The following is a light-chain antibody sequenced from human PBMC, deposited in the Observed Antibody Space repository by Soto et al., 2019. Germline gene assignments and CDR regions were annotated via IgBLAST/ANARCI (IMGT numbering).Light chain of an antibody. CDR1: QSVSSY. CDR3: QQRRNWPPEFT. CDR2: DAS. J-gene: IGKJ2*01. Sequence: EIVLTQSPATLSLSPGERATLSCRASQSVSSYLAWYQQKPGQDPRLLIYDASNRATGIPARFSGSGSGTGCALTISSLEPEDVAVYYCQQRRNWPPEFTLGQGTKLEIK. V-gene: IGKV3-11*01.